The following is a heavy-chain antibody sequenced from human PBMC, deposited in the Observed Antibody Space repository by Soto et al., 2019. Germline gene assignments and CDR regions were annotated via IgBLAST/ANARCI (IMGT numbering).Heavy chain of an antibody. CDR1: GGSFNGYY. D-gene: IGHD3-3*01. Sequence: SETLSLTCAVYGGSFNGYYWSWIRQPPGKGLEWIGEINHSGSTNYNPSLKSRVTISVDTSKNQFSLKLCSVTAADTAVYYCARFDKSGYRYYYYGMDVWGQGTTVTVSS. CDR3: ARFDKSGYRYYYYGMDV. J-gene: IGHJ6*02. V-gene: IGHV4-34*01. CDR2: INHSGST.